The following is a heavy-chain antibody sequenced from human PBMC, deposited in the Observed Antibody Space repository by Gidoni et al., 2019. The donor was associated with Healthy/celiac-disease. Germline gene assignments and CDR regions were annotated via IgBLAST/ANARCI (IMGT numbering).Heavy chain of an antibody. V-gene: IGHV3-48*01. D-gene: IGHD6-6*01. Sequence: EVQLVESGGGLVQPGGSLRLSCAASGFTFSSYSMNWVRQAPGKGLEWVSYISSSSSTIYYADSVKGRFTISRDNAKNSLYLQMNSLRAEDTAVYYCATASSSSSWFGYNWSWDLDYWGQGTLVTVSS. CDR2: ISSSSSTI. CDR3: ATASSSSSWFGYNWSWDLDY. J-gene: IGHJ4*02. CDR1: GFTFSSYS.